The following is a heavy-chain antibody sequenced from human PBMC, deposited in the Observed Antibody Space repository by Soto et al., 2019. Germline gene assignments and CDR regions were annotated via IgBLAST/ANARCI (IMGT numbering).Heavy chain of an antibody. V-gene: IGHV4-59*01. J-gene: IGHJ6*02. CDR3: ARANGDSASRHYYYYGMDV. CDR2: FYSSGST. CDR1: GGSISNSY. Sequence: SETLSLTCTVSGGSISNSYWGWIRQSPGKGLEWIGYFYSSGSTNYNPSLKSRVTISVDTSISTAYMELSRLRSDDTAVYYCARANGDSASRHYYYYGMDVWGQGTTVTVSS. D-gene: IGHD4-17*01.